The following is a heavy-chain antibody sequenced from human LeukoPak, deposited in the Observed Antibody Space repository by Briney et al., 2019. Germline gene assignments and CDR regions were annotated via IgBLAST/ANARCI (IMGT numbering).Heavy chain of an antibody. D-gene: IGHD3-9*01. CDR2: ISSSGSTM. Sequence: GSLRLSCAASGFIFSDYYMSWIRQAPGKGLEWVSYISSSGSTMYYTDSVKGRFTISRDNAKDSLYLQMNSLRAEDTAVYYCAREGPGDILTGYYLVDYWGQGTLVTVSP. CDR3: AREGPGDILTGYYLVDY. V-gene: IGHV3-11*01. CDR1: GFIFSDYY. J-gene: IGHJ4*02.